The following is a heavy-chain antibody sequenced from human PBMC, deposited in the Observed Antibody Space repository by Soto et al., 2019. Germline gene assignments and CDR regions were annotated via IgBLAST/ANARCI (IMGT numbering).Heavy chain of an antibody. J-gene: IGHJ4*02. Sequence: HPGGSLRLSCAASGFTFSSYAMSWVRQAPGKGLEWVSAISTSGGYTSYADSVKGRFTISRDISKNTLYLQMNSLRAEDTAVYYCAKGDILYSNSWFSYFDYWGQGTLVTVSS. V-gene: IGHV3-23*01. CDR2: ISTSGGYT. D-gene: IGHD6-13*01. CDR3: AKGDILYSNSWFSYFDY. CDR1: GFTFSSYA.